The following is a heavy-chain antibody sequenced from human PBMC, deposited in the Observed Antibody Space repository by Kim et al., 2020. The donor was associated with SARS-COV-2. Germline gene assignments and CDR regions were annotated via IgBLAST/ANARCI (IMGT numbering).Heavy chain of an antibody. Sequence: NYAQKFQGRVTITADESTSTAYMELSSLRSEDTAVYYCARALDIGDRYDYWGQGTLVTVSS. D-gene: IGHD2-2*03. CDR3: ARALDIGDRYDY. J-gene: IGHJ4*02. V-gene: IGHV1-69*01.